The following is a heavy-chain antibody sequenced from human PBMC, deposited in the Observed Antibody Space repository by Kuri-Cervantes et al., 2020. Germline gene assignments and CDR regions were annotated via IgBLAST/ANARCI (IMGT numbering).Heavy chain of an antibody. V-gene: IGHV3-13*01. J-gene: IGHJ3*02. CDR3: ARGQLDYGDYGKGVRDAFDI. Sequence: GGSLRLSCAASGFTFSSYDMHWVRRATGKGLEWVSAIGTAGDTYYPGSVKGRFTISRENAKNSLYLQMNGLRAGDTAVYYCARGQLDYGDYGKGVRDAFDIWGQGTMVTVSS. D-gene: IGHD4-17*01. CDR1: GFTFSSYD. CDR2: IGTAGDT.